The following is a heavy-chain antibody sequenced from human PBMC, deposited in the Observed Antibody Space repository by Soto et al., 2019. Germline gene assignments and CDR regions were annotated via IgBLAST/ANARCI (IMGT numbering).Heavy chain of an antibody. V-gene: IGHV3-23*01. CDR1: GFTFSNYA. CDR3: AREGKAAPGAGRWWFDP. CDR2: ISGSGDST. Sequence: PGGSLRLSCAASGFTFSNYAMSWVRQAPGKGLEWVSTISGSGDSTYYADSVKGRFTISRDSSKNTLYLQMNSLRAEDTAVYYCAREGKAAPGAGRWWFDPWGQGTLVTVSS. J-gene: IGHJ5*02. D-gene: IGHD6-13*01.